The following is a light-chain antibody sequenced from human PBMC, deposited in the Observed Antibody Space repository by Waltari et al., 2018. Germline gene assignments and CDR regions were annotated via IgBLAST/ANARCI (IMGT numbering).Light chain of an antibody. CDR1: IPPEKY. Sequence: SYELTQPSSVSVSPGQTAKITCSGDIPPEKYARWFQQKPGQAPVMLIYRDSEWPSGGPERFSGSSSGPTVTLTISGAQDEDEADYYCYSASDDNLIFGGGTKLTVL. CDR3: YSASDDNLI. J-gene: IGLJ2*01. CDR2: RDS. V-gene: IGLV3-27*01.